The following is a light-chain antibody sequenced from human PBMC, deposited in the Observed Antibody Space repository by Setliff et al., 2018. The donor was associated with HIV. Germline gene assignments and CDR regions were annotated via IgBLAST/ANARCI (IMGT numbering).Light chain of an antibody. Sequence: SALAQPASVSGSPGQSITISCTGTSSDVGTYNAVYWYQQHPGKAPKLMIYDVSTRPSGVSNRFSGSKSGNTASLTISGLQTEDEADYYCNSYTSSSTYVFGTGTKVTVL. J-gene: IGLJ1*01. CDR1: SSDVGTYNA. CDR2: DVS. CDR3: NSYTSSSTYV. V-gene: IGLV2-14*01.